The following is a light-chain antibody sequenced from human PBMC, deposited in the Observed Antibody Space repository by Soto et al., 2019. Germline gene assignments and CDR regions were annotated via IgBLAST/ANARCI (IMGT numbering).Light chain of an antibody. Sequence: DIQMTQSASSLSASVGDRVTITCQASQDINDRLNWYQQKPGKAPKILISDASSLETGVQSRFSRDGSGTDFTHTINNLQPEDFATYHCQQVDSLRYTFGQGASLEI. CDR2: DAS. CDR3: QQVDSLRYT. CDR1: QDINDR. V-gene: IGKV1-33*01. J-gene: IGKJ2*01.